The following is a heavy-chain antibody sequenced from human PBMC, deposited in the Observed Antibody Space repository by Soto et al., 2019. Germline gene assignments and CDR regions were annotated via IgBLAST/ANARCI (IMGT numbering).Heavy chain of an antibody. V-gene: IGHV1-3*01. CDR3: ARAVAVPADFDY. CDR1: GYTFTSYA. Sequence: EASVKVSCKASGYTFTSYAMHWVGQAPGQRVEGKGWMNAGNGNTKNLQKFQGRVNITRGTSAGTTHMEQSSLRSEDTAVYYCARAVAVPADFDYWGQGTLVIVSS. CDR2: MNAGNGNT. J-gene: IGHJ4*02. D-gene: IGHD6-19*01.